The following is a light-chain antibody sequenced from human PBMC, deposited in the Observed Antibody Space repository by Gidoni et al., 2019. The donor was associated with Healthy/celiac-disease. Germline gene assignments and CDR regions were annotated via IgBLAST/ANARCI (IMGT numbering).Light chain of an antibody. CDR2: GAS. J-gene: IGKJ1*01. CDR3: QQYGSSPGT. Sequence: VLTQSPGTLSLSPGERATLSCRTSQSVSSSYLAWYQQKPGQAPRLLIYGASSRATGIPDRFSGSGSGTDFTLTISRLEPEDFAVYYCQQYGSSPGTFGQGTKVEIK. CDR1: QSVSSSY. V-gene: IGKV3-20*01.